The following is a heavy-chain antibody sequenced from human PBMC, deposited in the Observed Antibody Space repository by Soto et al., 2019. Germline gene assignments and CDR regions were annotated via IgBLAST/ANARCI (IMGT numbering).Heavy chain of an antibody. CDR1: GFTFSSNW. V-gene: IGHV3-7*04. J-gene: IGHJ4*02. D-gene: IGHD2-2*01. Sequence: EVQLVESGGNLVQPGGSLRLSCVGSGFTFSSNWMTWVRLAPGKGLEWVANIRQDGSEISYVDSVKGRFTISRDNTQNSLYLQMNSLRAEDTAIYYCAREVVVSRGASYFGYWPPGTLVTVSS. CDR3: AREVVVSRGASYFGY. CDR2: IRQDGSEI.